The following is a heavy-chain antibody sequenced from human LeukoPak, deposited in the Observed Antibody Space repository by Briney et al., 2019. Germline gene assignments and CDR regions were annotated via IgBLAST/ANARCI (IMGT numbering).Heavy chain of an antibody. CDR3: ASAYYDILTGYYLDAFDI. Sequence: GGSLRLSCAASGFTVSSNYMSWVRQAPGKGLEWVSVIYSGGSTYYADSVKGRFTISRHNSKNTLYPQMNSLRAEDTAVYYCASAYYDILTGYYLDAFDIWGQGTMVTVSS. J-gene: IGHJ3*02. D-gene: IGHD3-9*01. V-gene: IGHV3-53*04. CDR1: GFTVSSNY. CDR2: IYSGGST.